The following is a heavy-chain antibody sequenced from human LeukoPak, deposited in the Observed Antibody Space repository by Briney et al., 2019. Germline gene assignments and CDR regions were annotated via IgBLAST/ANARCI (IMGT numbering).Heavy chain of an antibody. J-gene: IGHJ5*02. Sequence: ASVKVSCKASGYTFTSYYMHWVRQAPGQGLERMGIINPSGGSTSYAQKFQGRVTMTRDTSTSTVYMELSSLRSEDTAAYYCARGRYCSGGSCYSPLFDPWGQGTLVTVSS. CDR2: INPSGGST. CDR3: ARGRYCSGGSCYSPLFDP. D-gene: IGHD2-15*01. V-gene: IGHV1-46*01. CDR1: GYTFTSYY.